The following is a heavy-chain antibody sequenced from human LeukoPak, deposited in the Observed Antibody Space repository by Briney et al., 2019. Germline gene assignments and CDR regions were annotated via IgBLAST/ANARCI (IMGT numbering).Heavy chain of an antibody. D-gene: IGHD3-9*01. J-gene: IGHJ4*02. CDR2: IYSGGST. CDR3: ARKGNDILTGYSWDY. CDR1: GFTVSSNY. Sequence: GGSLRLSCAASGFTVSSNYMSWVRQAPGKGLEWVSVIYSGGSTYHADSVKGRFTISRDNSKNTLYLQMNSLRAEDTAVYYCARKGNDILTGYSWDYWGQGTLVTVSS. V-gene: IGHV3-66*01.